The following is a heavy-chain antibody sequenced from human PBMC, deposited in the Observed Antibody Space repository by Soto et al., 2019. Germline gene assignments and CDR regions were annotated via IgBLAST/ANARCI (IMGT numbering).Heavy chain of an antibody. Sequence: QITLKESGPTLVKPTQTLTLTCTFSGFSLSTSGVGVGWIRQPPGKALEWLTLIYWDDDKRYSPSLKSRLTITKDTSKNQVVLTMTNMDPVDTATYYCAHRHVGVMGFDLWGQGTLVTVSS. D-gene: IGHD3-16*01. CDR2: IYWDDDK. V-gene: IGHV2-5*02. CDR1: GFSLSTSGVG. J-gene: IGHJ4*02. CDR3: AHRHVGVMGFDL.